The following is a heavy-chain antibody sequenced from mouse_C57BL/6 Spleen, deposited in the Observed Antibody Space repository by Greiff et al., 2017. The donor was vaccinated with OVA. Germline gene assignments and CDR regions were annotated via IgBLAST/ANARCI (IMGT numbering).Heavy chain of an antibody. Sequence: QVQLQQPGAELVRPGTSVKLSCKASGYTFTSYWMHWVTQRPGQGLEWIGVIDPSDSYTNYNQKFKGKATLTVDTSSSTAYMQLSSLTSEDSAVYYCARQTYYSKGGYAMDYWGQGTSVTVSS. CDR3: ARQTYYSKGGYAMDY. CDR1: GYTFTSYW. CDR2: IDPSDSYT. V-gene: IGHV1-59*01. J-gene: IGHJ4*01. D-gene: IGHD2-5*01.